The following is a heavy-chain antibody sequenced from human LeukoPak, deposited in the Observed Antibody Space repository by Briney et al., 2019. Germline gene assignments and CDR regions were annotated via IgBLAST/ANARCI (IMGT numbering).Heavy chain of an antibody. CDR3: ARHFLVRGVIISDFDY. V-gene: IGHV4-34*01. J-gene: IGHJ4*02. D-gene: IGHD3-10*01. Sequence: SETLSLTCAVYGGSFSDYYWSWIRQPPGKGLEWIGEINHSGSTNYKPSLKSRVTISVDTSKNQFSLKLSSVTAADTAVYYCARHFLVRGVIISDFDYWGQGTLVTVSS. CDR2: INHSGST. CDR1: GGSFSDYY.